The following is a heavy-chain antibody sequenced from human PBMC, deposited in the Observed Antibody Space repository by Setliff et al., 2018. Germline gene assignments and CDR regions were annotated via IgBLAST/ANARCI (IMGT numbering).Heavy chain of an antibody. CDR1: GYTFRSYG. CDR2: INTNTGNP. V-gene: IGHV7-4-1*02. CDR3: APDSSGPYPNWFAP. J-gene: IGHJ5*02. Sequence: ASVKVSCKASGYTFRSYGINWVRQAPGQGLEWMGWINTNTGNPTYAQGFTGRFVFSLDTSVTTAYLQISSLRAEDTAVYYCAPDSSGPYPNWFAPWGQGTLVTVSS. D-gene: IGHD3-22*01.